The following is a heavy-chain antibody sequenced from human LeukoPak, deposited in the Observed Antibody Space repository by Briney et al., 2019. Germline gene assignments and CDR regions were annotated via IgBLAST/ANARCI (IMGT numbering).Heavy chain of an antibody. Sequence: TSETLSLTCIVSGGSISSSIHYWGWIRQPPGKGLEWIGSISYSGTTYYNPSLKSRVTISVDTSKNRFSLKLSSVTAADTAVYYCARAPRERGYNQYYYYHMDVWGKGTTVSVSS. CDR1: GGSISSSIHY. J-gene: IGHJ6*03. D-gene: IGHD5-24*01. CDR3: ARAPRERGYNQYYYYHMDV. V-gene: IGHV4-39*07. CDR2: ISYSGTT.